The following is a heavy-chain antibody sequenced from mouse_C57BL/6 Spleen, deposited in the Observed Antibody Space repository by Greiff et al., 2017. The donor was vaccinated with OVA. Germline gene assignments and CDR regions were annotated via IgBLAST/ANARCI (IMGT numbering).Heavy chain of an antibody. CDR2: IHPNSGCT. D-gene: IGHD2-2*01. J-gene: IGHJ1*03. CDR3: AGGENGSGGWYFDV. V-gene: IGHV1-64*01. Sequence: QVQLKQSGAELVKPGASVKLSCKASGYTFTSYWMHWVKQRPGQGLEWIGVIHPNSGCTNYNEKFKSKATLTADKSSSTAYMQLSSLTSEDSAVYYGAGGENGSGGWYFDVWGTGTTVTVSS. CDR1: GYTFTSYW.